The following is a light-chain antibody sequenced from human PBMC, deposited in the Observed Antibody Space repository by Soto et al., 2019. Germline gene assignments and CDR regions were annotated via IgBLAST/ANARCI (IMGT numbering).Light chain of an antibody. CDR2: WSS. J-gene: IGKJ3*01. Sequence: DIVLTQSPDSLAVSLGERATINCKSSQSVLYSSNNKNYLAWYQQKPGQPPKLLIYWSSTRESGVPDRFSGSGYGTDFTPTISSLPAEDVAVYYCPQYSSTPLTFGPGTKVDIK. CDR3: PQYSSTPLT. V-gene: IGKV4-1*01. CDR1: QSVLYSSNNKNY.